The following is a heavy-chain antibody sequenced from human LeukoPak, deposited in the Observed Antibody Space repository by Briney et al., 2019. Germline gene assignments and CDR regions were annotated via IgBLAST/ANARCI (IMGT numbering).Heavy chain of an antibody. CDR1: GFTLSSYA. Sequence: GGSLRLSCAASGFTLSSYAMSWVRQAPGKGLEWVSAISGSGGSTYYADSVKGRFTISRDNSKNTLYLQMNSRRAEDTAVYYCAKDPEYSSGWYMDYWGQGTLVTVSS. D-gene: IGHD6-19*01. J-gene: IGHJ4*02. CDR3: AKDPEYSSGWYMDY. V-gene: IGHV3-23*01. CDR2: ISGSGGST.